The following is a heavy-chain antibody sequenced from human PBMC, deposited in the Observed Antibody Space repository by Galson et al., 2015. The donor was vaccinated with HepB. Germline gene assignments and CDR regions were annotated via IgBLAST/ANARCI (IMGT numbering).Heavy chain of an antibody. CDR1: GYRFISYW. J-gene: IGHJ3*02. CDR3: ARPHDSSGFDTFDI. CDR2: ISPGDSDT. D-gene: IGHD3-22*01. V-gene: IGHV5-51*03. Sequence: QSGAEVKKPGESLKISCTGSGYRFISYWIGWVRQMPGKGLEWTGIISPGDSDTRYSPSFQGQVTISADKSISTAYLQWSRLKASDTAMYYCARPHDSSGFDTFDIWGQGTLVTVSS.